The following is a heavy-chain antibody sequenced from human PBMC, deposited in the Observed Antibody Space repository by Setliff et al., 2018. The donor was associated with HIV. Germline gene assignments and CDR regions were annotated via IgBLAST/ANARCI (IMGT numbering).Heavy chain of an antibody. V-gene: IGHV3-72*01. Sequence: GGSLRLSCAASGFTFSDHYMDWVRQAPGKGLEWVGRTKNKDNSFTTEYAASVKGRFTISRDDSKNSLSLHMNSLKTEDTAVYYCAKELAASGLGYFDSWGQGTLVTVSS. CDR3: AKELAASGLGYFDS. J-gene: IGHJ4*02. CDR2: TKNKDNSFTT. D-gene: IGHD3-22*01. CDR1: GFTFSDHY.